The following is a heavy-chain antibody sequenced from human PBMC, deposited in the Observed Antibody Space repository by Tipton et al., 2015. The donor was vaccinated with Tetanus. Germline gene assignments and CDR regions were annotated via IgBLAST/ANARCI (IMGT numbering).Heavy chain of an antibody. CDR2: ISVSGTT. J-gene: IGHJ4*02. V-gene: IGHV3-69-1*01. D-gene: IGHD2-2*02. CDR3: ASPVRAHLYAFDY. Sequence: AVSGITFSDAWMTWVRQAPGKGLDWVSTISVSGTTYNADSVKGRFTISRDNSLNTLYLQMNSLRAEDTGIYYCASPVRAHLYAFDYWGQGSLVTVSS. CDR1: GITFSDAW.